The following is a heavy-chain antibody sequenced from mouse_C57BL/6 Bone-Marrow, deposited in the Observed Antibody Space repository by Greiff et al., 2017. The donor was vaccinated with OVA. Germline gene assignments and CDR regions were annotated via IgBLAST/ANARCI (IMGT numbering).Heavy chain of an antibody. CDR3: ARHYYGFDY. Sequence: QVQLKEPGAELVRPGASVKLSCKASGYTFTDYYINWVKQRPGQGLEWIARIYPGSGNTNYNEKFKGKATLTADKSSSTAYMQLSSLTSEDSAVYFFARHYYGFDYWGQGTTLTVSS. CDR1: GYTFTDYY. CDR2: IYPGSGNT. D-gene: IGHD1-2*01. J-gene: IGHJ2*01. V-gene: IGHV1-76*01.